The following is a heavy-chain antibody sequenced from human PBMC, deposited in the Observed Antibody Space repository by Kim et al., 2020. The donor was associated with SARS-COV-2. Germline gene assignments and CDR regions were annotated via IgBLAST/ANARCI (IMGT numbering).Heavy chain of an antibody. D-gene: IGHD6-19*01. Sequence: GGSLRLSCAASGFTFSTYTMHWVRQAPGKGLEWVAIISYDGSNKYYAESVKGRFAISRDNAKNTLYVQMDSLRVEDTAVYYCARDSSQWLVRGWLDPWGQGTLVTVSS. V-gene: IGHV3-30*09. J-gene: IGHJ5*02. CDR3: ARDSSQWLVRGWLDP. CDR2: ISYDGSNK. CDR1: GFTFSTYT.